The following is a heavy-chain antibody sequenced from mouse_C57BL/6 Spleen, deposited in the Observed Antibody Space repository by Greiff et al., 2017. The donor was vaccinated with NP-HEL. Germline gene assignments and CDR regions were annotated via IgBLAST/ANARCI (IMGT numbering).Heavy chain of an antibody. CDR3: TRDANYYGSSPWYFDV. CDR1: GFTFSSYA. CDR2: ISSGGDYI. D-gene: IGHD1-1*01. Sequence: EVQGVESGEGLVKPGGSLKLSCAASGFTFSSYAMSWVRQTPEKRLEWVAYISSGGDYIYYADTVKGRFTISRDNARNTLYLQMSSLKSEDTAMYYCTRDANYYGSSPWYFDVWGTGTTVTVSS. J-gene: IGHJ1*03. V-gene: IGHV5-9-1*02.